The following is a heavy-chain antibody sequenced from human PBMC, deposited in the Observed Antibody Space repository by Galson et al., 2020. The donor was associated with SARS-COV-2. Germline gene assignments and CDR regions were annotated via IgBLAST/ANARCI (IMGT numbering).Heavy chain of an antibody. CDR2: ISSGGTYI. D-gene: IGHD6-13*01. V-gene: IGHV3-21*01. CDR1: GFTFSSYA. CDR3: ARAPAVGTDWYFDL. J-gene: IGHJ2*01. Sequence: TGGSLRLSCAASGFTFSSYAMNWVRQAPGKGLEWVSSISSGGTYIYYADSLKGRFTISRDNAKISLYLQMNSVRAEDTAVYYCARAPAVGTDWYFDLWGRGTLVTVSS.